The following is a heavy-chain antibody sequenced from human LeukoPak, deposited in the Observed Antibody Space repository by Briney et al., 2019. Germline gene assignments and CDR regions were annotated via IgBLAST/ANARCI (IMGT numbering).Heavy chain of an antibody. Sequence: GALGLSCGGFGFTFRYFSLVLVRQAPRKGPGVVSFISGDRSTIFLADSVRGRFITSRDNAQNSLYLQMNSLRAEDTAVYYCARDRPVVGAIDFWGQGTLVTVSS. CDR2: ISGDRSTI. V-gene: IGHV3-48*04. J-gene: IGHJ4*02. D-gene: IGHD1-26*01. CDR3: ARDRPVVGAIDF. CDR1: GFTFRYFS.